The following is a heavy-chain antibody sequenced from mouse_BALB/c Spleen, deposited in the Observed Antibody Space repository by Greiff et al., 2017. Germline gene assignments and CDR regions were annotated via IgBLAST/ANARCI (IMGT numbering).Heavy chain of an antibody. Sequence: EVQLLESGAGLVQPGGSRKLSCAASGFTFTSFGMHWVRQAPEKGLEWVAYISSGSSTIYYADTVKGRFTISRDNPKNTLFLQMTSLRSEDTAMYYCARDWVVAADYYAMDYWGQGTSVTVSS. J-gene: IGHJ4*01. CDR3: ARDWVVAADYYAMDY. CDR2: ISSGSSTI. D-gene: IGHD1-1*01. V-gene: IGHV5-17*02. CDR1: GFTFTSFG.